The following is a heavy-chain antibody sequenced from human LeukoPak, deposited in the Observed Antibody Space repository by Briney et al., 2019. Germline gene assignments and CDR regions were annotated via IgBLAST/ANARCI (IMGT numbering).Heavy chain of an antibody. J-gene: IGHJ4*02. V-gene: IGHV4-34*01. CDR1: GGSFSGYY. CDR3: ARGVHYYDSSGYLGY. Sequence: SETLSLTCAVYGGSFSGYYWSWIRQPPGKGLECIGEINHSGSTNYNPSLKSRVTISVDTSKNQFSLKLSSVTAADTAVYYCARGVHYYDSSGYLGYWGQGTLVTASS. CDR2: INHSGST. D-gene: IGHD3-22*01.